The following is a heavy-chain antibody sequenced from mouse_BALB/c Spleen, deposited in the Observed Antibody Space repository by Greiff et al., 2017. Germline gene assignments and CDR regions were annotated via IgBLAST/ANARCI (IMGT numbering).Heavy chain of an antibody. CDR2: INPGSGGT. CDR1: GYAFTNYL. D-gene: IGHD3-1*01. CDR3: ARRVGDYFDY. Sequence: QVQLKESGAELVRPGTSVKVSCKASGYAFTNYLIEWVKQRPGQGLEWIGVINPGSGGTNYNEKFKGKATLTADKSSSTAYMQLSSLTSDDSAVYFCARRVGDYFDYWGQGTTLTVSS. V-gene: IGHV1-54*01. J-gene: IGHJ2*01.